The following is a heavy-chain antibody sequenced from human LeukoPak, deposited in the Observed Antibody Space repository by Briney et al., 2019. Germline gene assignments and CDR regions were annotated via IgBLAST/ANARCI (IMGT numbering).Heavy chain of an antibody. Sequence: PSETLSLTCTVSGGPISTYYWSWIRQPPGKGLEWIGYMYYSGSTNYNPSLKSRVTISVDTSKNQFSLKLSSVTAADTAVYYCASSRLLWFGERDYYYYYMDVWGKGTTVTVSS. J-gene: IGHJ6*03. D-gene: IGHD3-10*01. CDR2: MYYSGST. CDR1: GGPISTYY. CDR3: ASSRLLWFGERDYYYYYMDV. V-gene: IGHV4-59*01.